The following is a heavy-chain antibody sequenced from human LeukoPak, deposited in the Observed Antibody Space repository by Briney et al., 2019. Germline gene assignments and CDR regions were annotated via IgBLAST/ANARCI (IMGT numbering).Heavy chain of an antibody. D-gene: IGHD3-22*01. CDR2: IYYSGST. J-gene: IGHJ3*02. V-gene: IGHV4-59*01. CDR1: GGSISGFF. Sequence: SETLSLTCTVSGGSISGFFRSWIRQPPGKGLEWIGYIYYSGSTNYNPSLKSRVTISVDTSKNQFSLKLSSVTAADTAVYYCARGGYYYDSSGYWGAFDIWGQGTMVTVSS. CDR3: ARGGYYYDSSGYWGAFDI.